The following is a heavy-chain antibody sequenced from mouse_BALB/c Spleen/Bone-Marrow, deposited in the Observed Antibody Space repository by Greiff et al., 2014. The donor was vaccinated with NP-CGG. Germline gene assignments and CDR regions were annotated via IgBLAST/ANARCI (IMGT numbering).Heavy chain of an antibody. V-gene: IGHV1-37*01. D-gene: IGHD1-1*01. Sequence: EVQLQQSGPELVKPGASVKISCKASGYSFTGYLMNWVKQSHGKSLEWIGRINPYNGDTFYNQKFKGKATLTVDKSSSTAHMELLSLTSEDSAVYYCGRNYGSSYAMDYWGQGTSVTVSS. CDR3: GRNYGSSYAMDY. J-gene: IGHJ4*01. CDR1: GYSFTGYL. CDR2: INPYNGDT.